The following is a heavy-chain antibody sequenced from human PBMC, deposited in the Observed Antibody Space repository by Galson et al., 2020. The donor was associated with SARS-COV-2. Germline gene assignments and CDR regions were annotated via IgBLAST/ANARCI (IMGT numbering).Heavy chain of an antibody. CDR1: GGSFSGYY. CDR2: INNSGTT. CDR3: ARGKFSTIFGVVINDAFDI. J-gene: IGHJ3*02. Sequence: SETLSLTCAVYGGSFSGYYWSWIRQPPGKGLEWNGEINNSGTTTYNPSLKSPVTISVDTSKNQFSLKLSSVTAADTAVYYCARGKFSTIFGVVINDAFDIWGQGTMVTVSS. D-gene: IGHD3-3*01. V-gene: IGHV4-34*01.